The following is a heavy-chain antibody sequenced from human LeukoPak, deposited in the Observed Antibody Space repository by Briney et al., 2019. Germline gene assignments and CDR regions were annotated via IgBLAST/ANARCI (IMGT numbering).Heavy chain of an antibody. J-gene: IGHJ4*02. V-gene: IGHV3-53*01. Sequence: GGSLRLSCVASGFDVNDNFMVWVRQAPGQGLEWISIIYASGGAYHAESVKGRFNAFRDTSKNTIFLQMNNLRADDTAIYYCVRRHDYWGQGTLVTVSS. CDR3: VRRHDY. CDR1: GFDVNDNF. CDR2: IYASGGA.